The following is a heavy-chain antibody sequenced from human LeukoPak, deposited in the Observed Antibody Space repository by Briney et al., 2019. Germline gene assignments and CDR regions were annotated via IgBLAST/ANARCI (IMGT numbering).Heavy chain of an antibody. CDR2: INHSGST. V-gene: IGHV4-34*01. CDR3: ARGGTLWGASPRFDY. J-gene: IGHJ4*02. CDR1: GFTFSSYA. Sequence: GSLRLSCVASGFTFSSYAMSWVRQPPGKGLEWIGEINHSGSTNYNPSLRSRVTISVDTSKNQFSLKLSSVTAADTAVYYCARGGTLWGASPRFDYWGQGTLVTVSS. D-gene: IGHD3-10*01.